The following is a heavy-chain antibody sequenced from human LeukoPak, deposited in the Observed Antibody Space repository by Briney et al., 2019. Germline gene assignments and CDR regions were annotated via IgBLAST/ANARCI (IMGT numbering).Heavy chain of an antibody. CDR3: ARGEAEWELLVWMSRFDP. Sequence: ASVKVSCKASGYTFTSYGISWVRQAPGQGLEWMGWISAYNGNTNYAQKLQGRVTMTTDTSTSTAYMELRSLRSDDTAVYYCARGEAEWELLVWMSRFDPWGQGTLVTVSS. D-gene: IGHD1-26*01. J-gene: IGHJ5*02. V-gene: IGHV1-18*01. CDR1: GYTFTSYG. CDR2: ISAYNGNT.